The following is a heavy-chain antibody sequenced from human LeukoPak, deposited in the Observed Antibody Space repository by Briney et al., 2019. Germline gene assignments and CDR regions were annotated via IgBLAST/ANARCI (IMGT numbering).Heavy chain of an antibody. CDR3: ARHWDRDHVAGTNYFDY. CDR1: GGSISSSSYY. CDR2: IYYSGST. D-gene: IGHD6-19*01. J-gene: IGHJ4*02. Sequence: SETLSLTCTVSGGSISSSSYYWGWIRQPPGKGLEWIGSIYYSGSTYYNPSLKSRVTISVDTSKNQFPLKLSSVTAADTAVYYCARHWDRDHVAGTNYFDYWGQGTLVTVSS. V-gene: IGHV4-39*01.